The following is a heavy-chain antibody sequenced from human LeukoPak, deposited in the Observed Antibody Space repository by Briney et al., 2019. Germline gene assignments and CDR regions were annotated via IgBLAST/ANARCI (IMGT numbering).Heavy chain of an antibody. J-gene: IGHJ4*02. CDR2: ISSSTSYI. V-gene: IGHV3-21*01. Sequence: GGSLRLSCAASGFTFSSYSMNWVRQAPGKGLEWVSSISSSTSYIYYADSVKGRFTISRDNAKNSLNLQMNSLRAQDTAVYYCERGGLNGGFECWGQGTLVPVSS. CDR1: GFTFSSYS. D-gene: IGHD3-10*01. CDR3: ERGGLNGGFEC.